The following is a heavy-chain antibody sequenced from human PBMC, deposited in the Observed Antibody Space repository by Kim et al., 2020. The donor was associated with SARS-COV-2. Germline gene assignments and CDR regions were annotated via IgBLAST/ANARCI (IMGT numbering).Heavy chain of an antibody. V-gene: IGHV3-33*01. CDR3: ARLQRIQLWLGGMDV. CDR1: GFTFSSYG. D-gene: IGHD5-18*01. J-gene: IGHJ6*02. Sequence: GGSLRLSCAASGFTFSSYGMHWVRQAPGKGLEWVAVIWYDGSNKYYADSVKGRFTISRDNSKNTLYLQMNSLRAEDTAVYYCARLQRIQLWLGGMDVWGQGTTVTVSS. CDR2: IWYDGSNK.